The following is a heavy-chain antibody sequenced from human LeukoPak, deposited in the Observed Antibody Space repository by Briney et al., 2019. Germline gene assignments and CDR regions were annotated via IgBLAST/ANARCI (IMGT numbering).Heavy chain of an antibody. Sequence: PGGSLRLSCAASGFTFSSYWMSWVRQAPGRGLEWVANIKQDGSEKYYVDSVKGRFTISRDNAKNSLYLQMNSLRAEDTAVYYCARDGQTTVTTGGVDYWGQGTLVTVSS. CDR3: ARDGQTTVTTGGVDY. CDR1: GFTFSSYW. V-gene: IGHV3-7*01. D-gene: IGHD4-17*01. J-gene: IGHJ4*02. CDR2: IKQDGSEK.